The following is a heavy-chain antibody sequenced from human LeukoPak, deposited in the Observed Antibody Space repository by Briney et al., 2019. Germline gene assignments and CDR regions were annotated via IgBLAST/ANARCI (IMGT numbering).Heavy chain of an antibody. D-gene: IGHD5-24*01. Sequence: SETLSLTCSVSGGFISSYYWSWIRQPPGRGLEWIGYIYYSGSTNYNPSLKSRVTISVDTSKNQFSLKLSSVTAADTAVYYCARMLDGSRRRGFDYWGQGTLVTVSS. CDR1: GGFISSYY. J-gene: IGHJ4*02. CDR2: IYYSGST. V-gene: IGHV4-59*01. CDR3: ARMLDGSRRRGFDY.